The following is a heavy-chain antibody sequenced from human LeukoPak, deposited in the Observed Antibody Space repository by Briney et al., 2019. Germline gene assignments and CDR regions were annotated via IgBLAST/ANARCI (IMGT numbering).Heavy chain of an antibody. D-gene: IGHD5-12*01. V-gene: IGHV3-23*01. CDR1: GLTFSSHG. Sequence: GGSLRLSCAGSGLTFSSHGMSWVRQAPGKGLEWVSGTSASGGSTYYADSVKGRFTISRDNSKNTLYLQMNSLRAEDTAVYYCANPVGYGDAFDIWGQGTMVTVSS. CDR3: ANPVGYGDAFDI. J-gene: IGHJ3*02. CDR2: TSASGGST.